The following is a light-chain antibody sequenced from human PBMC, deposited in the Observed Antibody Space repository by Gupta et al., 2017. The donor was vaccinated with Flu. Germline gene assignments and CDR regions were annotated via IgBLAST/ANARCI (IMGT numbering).Light chain of an antibody. CDR3: QTGGTGSEVV. J-gene: IGLJ2*01. CDR1: SGHSSYA. Sequence: LVLPQSPSASASLGASVKLTCTLSSGHSSYAIAWHQQQPEKGPRDLMKLNSDGSHSKGDGIPDRFSGSSAGAERYLTISSLQAEDEADYYSQTGGTGSEVVFGGGTKLTVL. CDR2: LNSDGSH. V-gene: IGLV4-69*01.